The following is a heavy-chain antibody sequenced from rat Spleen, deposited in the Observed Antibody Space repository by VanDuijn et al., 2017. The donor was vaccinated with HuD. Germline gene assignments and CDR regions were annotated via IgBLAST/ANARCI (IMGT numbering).Heavy chain of an antibody. CDR1: GFTFSNYD. D-gene: IGHD5-1*01. Sequence: EVQLVESGGGLVQPGRSMKLSCAASGFTFSNYDMAWVRQAPTKGLEWVASISYDGGSTYYRDSVKGRFTISRDNAKSTLYLQMESLRSEDTATYYCAKDMTLTGTYFDYWGQGVMVTVSS. V-gene: IGHV5-20*01. CDR2: ISYDGGST. CDR3: AKDMTLTGTYFDY. J-gene: IGHJ2*01.